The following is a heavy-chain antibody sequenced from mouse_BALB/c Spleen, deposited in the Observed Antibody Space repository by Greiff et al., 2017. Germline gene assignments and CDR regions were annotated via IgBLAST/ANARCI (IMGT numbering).Heavy chain of an antibody. CDR3: AYGRYGFAY. D-gene: IGHD1-1*02. CDR2: INPSTGYT. V-gene: IGHV1-7*01. CDR1: GYTFTSYW. Sequence: VQLQESGAELAKPGASVKMSCKASGYTFTSYWMHWVKQRPGQGLEWIGYINPSTGYTEYNQKFKDKATLTADKSSSTAYMQLSSLTSEDSAVYYCAYGRYGFAYWGQGTLVTVSA. J-gene: IGHJ3*01.